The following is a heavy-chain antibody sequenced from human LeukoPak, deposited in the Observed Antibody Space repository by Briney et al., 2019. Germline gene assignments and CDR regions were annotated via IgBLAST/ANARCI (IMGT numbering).Heavy chain of an antibody. CDR1: GGTFSSYA. Sequence: VASVKVSCKASGGTFSSYAISWVRQAPGQGLEWMGGIIPIFGTANYAQKFQGRVTITTDESTSTAYMELSSLRSEDTAVYYCARFYDSSGYYSFDIWGQGTMVTVSS. J-gene: IGHJ3*02. CDR2: IIPIFGTA. V-gene: IGHV1-69*05. D-gene: IGHD3-22*01. CDR3: ARFYDSSGYYSFDI.